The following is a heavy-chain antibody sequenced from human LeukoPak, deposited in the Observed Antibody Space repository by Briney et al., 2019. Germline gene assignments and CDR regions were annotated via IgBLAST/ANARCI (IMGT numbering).Heavy chain of an antibody. CDR2: ISGSGGST. D-gene: IGHD4-17*01. V-gene: IGHV3-23*01. Sequence: GGSLRLSCAASGFTFSSYAMSWVRQAPGKGLEWVSAISGSGGSTYYADSVKGRFTISRDNSKNTLYLQMNSLRAEDTAVYYCARGDYGVKGYFDYWGQGTLVTVSS. CDR3: ARGDYGVKGYFDY. CDR1: GFTFSSYA. J-gene: IGHJ4*02.